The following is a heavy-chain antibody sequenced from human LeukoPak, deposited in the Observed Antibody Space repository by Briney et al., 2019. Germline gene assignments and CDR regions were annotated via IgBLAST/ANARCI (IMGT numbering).Heavy chain of an antibody. V-gene: IGHV3-7*05. CDR3: VRGSSGTAVRGISWAWFDP. Sequence: GGSLRLSCAASGFTFSSYWMTWVRQAPGTGLQWVANIKPDGGERYYVDSVKGRFTISRDNAKNSLYLEMNSLRPEDTAVYYCVRGSSGTAVRGISWAWFDPWGQGTLVTVSS. D-gene: IGHD3-10*01. CDR2: IKPDGGER. J-gene: IGHJ5*02. CDR1: GFTFSSYW.